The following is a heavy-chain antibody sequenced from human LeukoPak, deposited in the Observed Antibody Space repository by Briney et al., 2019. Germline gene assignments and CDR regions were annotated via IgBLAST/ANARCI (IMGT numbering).Heavy chain of an antibody. CDR1: GFTCSSYA. D-gene: IGHD2-21*01. CDR2: ISGSGAIT. Sequence: GGSLRLSCAASGFTCSSYAMSWVRQAPGEGLEWVSSISGSGAITYYGDSVKGRFTISRDNSKNTLYLQMNSLRAEDTAIYYCAKMSGIVVVNAIGDDWGQGTLITVSS. V-gene: IGHV3-23*01. J-gene: IGHJ4*02. CDR3: AKMSGIVVVNAIGDD.